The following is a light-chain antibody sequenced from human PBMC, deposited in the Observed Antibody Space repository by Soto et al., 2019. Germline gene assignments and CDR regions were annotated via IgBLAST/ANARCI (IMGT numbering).Light chain of an antibody. CDR3: QQRSNWPLT. J-gene: IGKJ4*01. CDR1: QSVSYY. Sequence: EIVLTQSPATLSLSPGERATLSCRASQSVSYYLAWYQQKPGQAPRLLIYDASHRATGIPARFSGSGSGTDFTLTISSLEPEDFAVYYCQQRSNWPLTFGGGTEVEIK. V-gene: IGKV3-11*01. CDR2: DAS.